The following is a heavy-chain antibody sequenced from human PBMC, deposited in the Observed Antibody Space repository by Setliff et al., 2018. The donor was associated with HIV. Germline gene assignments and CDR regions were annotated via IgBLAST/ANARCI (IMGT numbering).Heavy chain of an antibody. CDR2: INAGNGNT. Sequence: ASVKVSCKASGYTFTSYAMHWVRQAPGQRLEWMGWINAGNGNTKYSQKFQGRVTITRDTSASTAYMELSSLRSEDTAVYCCARDLEEFLEWLLIQRDLGGPDYYYYYGMDVWGQGTRSPSP. J-gene: IGHJ6*02. V-gene: IGHV1-3*01. D-gene: IGHD3-3*01. CDR3: ARDLEEFLEWLLIQRDLGGPDYYYYYGMDV. CDR1: GYTFTSYA.